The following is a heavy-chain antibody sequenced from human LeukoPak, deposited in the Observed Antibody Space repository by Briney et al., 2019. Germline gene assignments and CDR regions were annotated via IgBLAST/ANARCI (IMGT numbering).Heavy chain of an antibody. V-gene: IGHV3-21*06. CDR3: ARGGTYCGDGCYGTNL. CDR2: ISTSPSAM. D-gene: IGHD2-21*02. Sequence: GGSLRLSCTASGFTLSSYAMNWVRQAPGKGLEWVSSISTSPSAMYYADSVKGRFTISRDNAKNSLYLQMSSLRDEDTAVYYCARGGTYCGDGCYGTNLWGQGTLVTVSS. J-gene: IGHJ5*02. CDR1: GFTLSSYA.